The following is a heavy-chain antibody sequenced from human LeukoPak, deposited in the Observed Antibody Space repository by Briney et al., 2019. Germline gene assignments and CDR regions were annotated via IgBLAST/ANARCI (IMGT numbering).Heavy chain of an antibody. CDR3: ARSPPACSGGSCYSLFDY. V-gene: IGHV4-59*01. J-gene: IGHJ4*02. CDR1: GGSISSYY. Sequence: SETLSLTCTISGGSISSYYWNWIRQPPGKGLEWIGYIYYSGSTNYNPSLKSRVTISVDTSKNQFSLKLSSVTAADTAVYYCARSPPACSGGSCYSLFDYWGQGTLVTVSS. CDR2: IYYSGST. D-gene: IGHD2-15*01.